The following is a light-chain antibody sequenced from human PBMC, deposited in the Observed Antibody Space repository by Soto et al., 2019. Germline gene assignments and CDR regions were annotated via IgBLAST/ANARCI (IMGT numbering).Light chain of an antibody. V-gene: IGLV2-11*01. J-gene: IGLJ1*01. CDR1: SSDVGGYNY. Sequence: QSVLTQPRSVSGSPGQSVTISCTGTSSDVGGYNYVSWYQQHPGKAPKVMIHDVSERPSGVPDSFSGSTSGNAASLPISGLQAEDEAEDYGCSYAGSRRYVFGTGTKLTVL. CDR2: DVS. CDR3: CSYAGSRRYV.